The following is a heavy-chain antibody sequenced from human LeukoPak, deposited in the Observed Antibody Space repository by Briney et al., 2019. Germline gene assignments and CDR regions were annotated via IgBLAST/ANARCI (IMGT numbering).Heavy chain of an antibody. CDR2: ISAYNGNT. J-gene: IGHJ6*03. V-gene: IGHV1-18*01. CDR1: GYTFTSYG. Sequence: ASVKVSCKASGYTFTSYGISWVRQAPGQGLEWMGWISAYNGNTNYAQKLQGRVTMTTDTSTSTAYMELRSLRSDDTAVYYCARETGTDYYYYYMDVWGKGTTVTISS. D-gene: IGHD1-1*01. CDR3: ARETGTDYYYYYMDV.